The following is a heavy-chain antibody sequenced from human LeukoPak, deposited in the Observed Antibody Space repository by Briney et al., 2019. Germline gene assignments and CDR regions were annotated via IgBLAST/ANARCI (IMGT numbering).Heavy chain of an antibody. CDR3: ARDRGIVVVPAAHRGLDY. CDR2: IYHSGST. CDR1: GGSIRSSNW. V-gene: IGHV4-4*02. D-gene: IGHD2-2*01. J-gene: IGHJ4*02. Sequence: PSETLSLTCTVSGGSIRSSNWWSWVRQPPGKGLEWIGEIYHSGSTNHNPSLKSRVTISVDTSKNQFSLKLSSVTAADTAVYYCARDRGIVVVPAAHRGLDYWGQGTLVTVSS.